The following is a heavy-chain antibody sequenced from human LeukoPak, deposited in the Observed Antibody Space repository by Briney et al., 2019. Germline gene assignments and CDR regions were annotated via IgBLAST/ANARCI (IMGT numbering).Heavy chain of an antibody. D-gene: IGHD3-10*01. V-gene: IGHV3-74*01. CDR3: ARSWLGAFDI. Sequence: GGSLRLSCAASGFTFSSDWMHWVGQAPGQGLVWVSRINSDGSSTSYADSVKGRFTISRDNAKNTLYLQMNSLRAEDTAVYYCARSWLGAFDIWGQGTMVTVSS. CDR2: INSDGSST. CDR1: GFTFSSDW. J-gene: IGHJ3*02.